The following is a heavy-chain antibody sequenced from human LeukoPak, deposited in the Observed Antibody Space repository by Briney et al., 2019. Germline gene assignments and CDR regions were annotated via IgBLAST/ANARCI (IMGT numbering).Heavy chain of an antibody. V-gene: IGHV4-59*01. CDR2: IYYSGST. CDR1: GGSISGYY. D-gene: IGHD1-26*01. Sequence: SETLSLTCTVSGGSISGYYWSWIRQPPGKGLEWIGYIYYSGSTNYNPSLKSRVTISVDTSKNQFSLKLSSVTAADTAVYYCARAQYSGSYGYYFDYWGQGTLVTVSS. CDR3: ARAQYSGSYGYYFDY. J-gene: IGHJ4*02.